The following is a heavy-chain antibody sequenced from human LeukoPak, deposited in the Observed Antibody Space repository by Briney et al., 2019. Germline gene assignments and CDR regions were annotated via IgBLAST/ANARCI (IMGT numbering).Heavy chain of an antibody. D-gene: IGHD7-27*01. J-gene: IGHJ3*02. CDR1: GGTFSSYA. Sequence: ASVKVSCKASGGTFSSYAISWVRQAPGQGLEWMGRIIPIFGTANYAQKFQGRVTITTDESTSTAYMELSSLRSEDTAVYYCARETTGDIAFDIWGQGTMVTVSS. CDR3: ARETTGDIAFDI. CDR2: IIPIFGTA. V-gene: IGHV1-69*05.